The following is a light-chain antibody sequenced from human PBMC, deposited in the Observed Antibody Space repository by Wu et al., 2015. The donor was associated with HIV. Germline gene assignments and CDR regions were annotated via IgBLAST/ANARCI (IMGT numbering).Light chain of an antibody. J-gene: IGKJ1*01. CDR1: QSVSSSY. V-gene: IGKV3-20*01. CDR2: GAS. Sequence: EIVLTQSPGTLSLSPGQRATLSCRASQSVSSSYLAWYQQKPGQAPRLLIYGASSRATDIPDRFSGSGSGTDFTLTISRLEPEDFAVYYCQQYSTSPRTFGQGTKVEI. CDR3: QQYSTSPRT.